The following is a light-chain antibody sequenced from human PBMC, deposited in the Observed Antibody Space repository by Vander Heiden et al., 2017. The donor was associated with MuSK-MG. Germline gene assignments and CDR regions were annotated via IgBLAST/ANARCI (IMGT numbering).Light chain of an antibody. J-gene: IGKJ3*01. V-gene: IGKV1-39*01. Sequence: DIQMTQSPSSLSASVGDRVTITCRASQTVSYYLNWYQQKPGRAPNLLIYSTSILQRGVPSRFSGDRSGTDFSLTINSLHPEDFATYYCKQSHSTPFTFGPGTKVDI. CDR2: STS. CDR1: QTVSYY. CDR3: KQSHSTPFT.